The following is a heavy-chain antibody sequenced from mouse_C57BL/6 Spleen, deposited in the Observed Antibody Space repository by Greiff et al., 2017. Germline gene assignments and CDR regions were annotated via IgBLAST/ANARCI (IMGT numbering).Heavy chain of an antibody. J-gene: IGHJ1*03. V-gene: IGHV1-85*01. CDR1: GYTFTSYD. D-gene: IGHD2-1*01. Sequence: QVQLKQSGPELVKPGASVKLSCKASGYTFTSYDINWVKQRPGQGLEWLGWIYPRDGSTKYNEKFKGKATLTVDTSSSTAYMELHSLTSEDSAVYFYARGDYGNIRWCFDVWGTGTTVTVSS. CDR2: IYPRDGST. CDR3: ARGDYGNIRWCFDV.